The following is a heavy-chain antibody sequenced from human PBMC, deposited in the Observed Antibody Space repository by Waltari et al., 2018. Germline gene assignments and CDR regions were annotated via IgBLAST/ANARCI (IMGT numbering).Heavy chain of an antibody. J-gene: IGHJ6*03. V-gene: IGHV4-39*07. CDR2: INHSGRT. Sequence: QLQLQESGPGLVKPSETLSLTCTVSGGSISSSSYYWGWIRQPPGKGLEWIGEINHSGRTNHNPSLKSRVTISVDTSKNQISLKLSSVTAADTAVYYCARAFTMEATFYSYYYMDVWGKGTTVTVSS. CDR3: ARAFTMEATFYSYYYMDV. D-gene: IGHD1-26*01. CDR1: GGSISSSSYY.